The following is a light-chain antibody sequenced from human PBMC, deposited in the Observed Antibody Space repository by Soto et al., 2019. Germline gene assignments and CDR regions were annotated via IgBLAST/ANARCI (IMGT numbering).Light chain of an antibody. V-gene: IGLV1-40*01. Sequence: HSVLTQPPSVSAAPGQTVTISCSGRGSNIGSNSVSWYQQVPGTAPKLLIVGNTIRPSGVPDRFSASTSGTSASLAITGLQAEDEGDYYCQSYDSTLSARYVFGTGTKVTVL. J-gene: IGLJ1*01. CDR1: GSNIGSNS. CDR2: GNT. CDR3: QSYDSTLSARYV.